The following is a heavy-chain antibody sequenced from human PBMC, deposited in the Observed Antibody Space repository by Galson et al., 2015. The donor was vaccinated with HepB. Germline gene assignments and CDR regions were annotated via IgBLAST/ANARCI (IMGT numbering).Heavy chain of an antibody. CDR3: ARLGYCSGGSCSGLVDY. J-gene: IGHJ4*02. CDR2: INPSGGST. D-gene: IGHD2-15*01. CDR1: GYTFTSYY. Sequence: SVKVSCKASGYTFTSYYMHWVRQAPGQGLEWMGIINPSGGSTSYAQKFQGRVTMTRDTSTSTVYMELSSLRSEDTAVYYCARLGYCSGGSCSGLVDYWGQGTLVTVSS. V-gene: IGHV1-46*01.